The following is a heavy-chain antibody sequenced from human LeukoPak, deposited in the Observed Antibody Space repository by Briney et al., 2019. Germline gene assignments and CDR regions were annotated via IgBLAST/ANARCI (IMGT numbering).Heavy chain of an antibody. J-gene: IGHJ5*02. CDR2: IYYSGST. V-gene: IGHV4-59*08. D-gene: IGHD6-19*01. CDR1: GGSISIYY. CDR3: ARHSVAGTNWFDP. Sequence: SETLSLTCTVSGGSISIYYWSWIRQPPGKGLEWIGYIYYSGSTNYNPSLKSRVTISVDTSKNQFSLKLSSVTAADTAVYYCARHSVAGTNWFDPWGQGTLVTVSS.